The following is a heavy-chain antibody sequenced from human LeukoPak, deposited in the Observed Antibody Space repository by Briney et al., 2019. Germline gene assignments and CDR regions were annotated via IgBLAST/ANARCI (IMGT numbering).Heavy chain of an antibody. CDR3: ARARMTTVTPYYFDY. CDR1: GGTFSSYA. CDR2: IIPILGIA. D-gene: IGHD4-17*01. V-gene: IGHV1-69*04. Sequence: VASVKVSCKASGGTFSSYAISWVRQAPGQGLEWMGRIIPILGIANYAQKFQGRVTITTDKSTSTAYMGLSSLRSEDTAVYYCARARMTTVTPYYFDYWGQGTLVTVSS. J-gene: IGHJ4*02.